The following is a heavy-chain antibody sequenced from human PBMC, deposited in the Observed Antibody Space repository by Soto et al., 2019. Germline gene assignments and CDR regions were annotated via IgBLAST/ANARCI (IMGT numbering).Heavy chain of an antibody. Sequence: VPLVESGGGLVKPGGSLRLSCAASGFTFSDACMTWVRQATGKGLEWVGRIKRQGESGTTEYAAPVTGSSTISRDDSENTLDLQVISLKSEDTAVYYCAPFRRYSDYSGPGALVTVSS. V-gene: IGHV3-15*01. CDR1: GFTFSDAC. CDR3: APFRRYSDY. CDR2: IKRQGESGTT. J-gene: IGHJ4*02.